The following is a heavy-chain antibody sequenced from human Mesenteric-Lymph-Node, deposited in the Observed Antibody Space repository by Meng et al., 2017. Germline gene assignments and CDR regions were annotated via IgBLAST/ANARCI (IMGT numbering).Heavy chain of an antibody. CDR1: VGSFSGHS. J-gene: IGHJ4*02. CDR2: INHRGST. V-gene: IGHV4-34*01. D-gene: IGHD2-15*01. Sequence: QVQLQQWGAGQLKPSETLSLTCAVYVGSFSGHSWTWIRQSPGKGPEWIGDINHRGSTNYNPSLKSRVTISVDTSKNQFSLELNYVTAADTAVYYCARDQGGAGAYWGQGTLVTVSS. CDR3: ARDQGGAGAY.